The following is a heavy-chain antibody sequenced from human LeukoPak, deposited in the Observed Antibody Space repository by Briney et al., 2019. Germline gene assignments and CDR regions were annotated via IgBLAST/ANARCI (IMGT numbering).Heavy chain of an antibody. J-gene: IGHJ4*02. Sequence: SETLSLTCTVSGGSISSGDYYWSWIRQPPGTGLEFIGYIYYSGNTYYSPSLKSRVTISVDTSKNQFSLKLSSVTAADTAVYYCASRPESEAYFDYWGQGTLVTVSS. V-gene: IGHV4-30-4*01. CDR1: GGSISSGDYY. CDR3: ASRPESEAYFDY. CDR2: IYYSGNT.